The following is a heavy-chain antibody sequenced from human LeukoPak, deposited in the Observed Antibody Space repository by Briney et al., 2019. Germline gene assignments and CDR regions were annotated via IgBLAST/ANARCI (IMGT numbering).Heavy chain of an antibody. CDR1: GFTVSNYY. CDR3: ARDDFDY. CDR2: IFSGGGT. Sequence: GGSLRLSCAASGFTVSNYYMSWVRQAPGKGLEWVSVIFSGGGTYYADSVKGRFTISRDNSKNTVYLQMNNLRAEDTALYYCARDDFDYWGQGTLVTVFS. V-gene: IGHV3-53*01. J-gene: IGHJ4*02.